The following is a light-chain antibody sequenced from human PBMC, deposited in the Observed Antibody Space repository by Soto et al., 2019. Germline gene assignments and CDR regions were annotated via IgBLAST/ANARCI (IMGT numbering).Light chain of an antibody. CDR1: QCFRGL. CDR3: QQRHMWPIT. CDR2: DAY. J-gene: IGKJ5*01. V-gene: IGKV3-11*01. Sequence: EVVFTQSPVTLSLSPGERATLSLRASQCFRGLLAWYQQKPGQAPRLLIYDAYNRATGIPPRFSGSGSGTDFTLTISSLEPEDSAVYYCQQRHMWPITFGQGTRLEIK.